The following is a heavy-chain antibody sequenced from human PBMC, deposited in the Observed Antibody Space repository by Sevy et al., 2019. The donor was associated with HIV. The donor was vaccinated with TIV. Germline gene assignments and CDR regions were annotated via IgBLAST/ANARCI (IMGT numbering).Heavy chain of an antibody. CDR1: GFTVSSDD. J-gene: IGHJ6*02. D-gene: IGHD6-13*01. Sequence: GGSLRLSCAASGFTVSSDDMTWVRQAPGKGLEWVSVIYSGGTTYYADSVKGRFTISRDNSKNTVYLQMNSLRAEDTAVYYCARESSSTWQAGYYGMAVWGQGTTVTVSS. V-gene: IGHV3-66*01. CDR2: IYSGGTT. CDR3: ARESSSTWQAGYYGMAV.